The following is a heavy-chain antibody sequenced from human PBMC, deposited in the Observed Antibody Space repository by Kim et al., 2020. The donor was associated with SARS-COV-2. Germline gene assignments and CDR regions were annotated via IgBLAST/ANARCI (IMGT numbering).Heavy chain of an antibody. J-gene: IGHJ5*02. CDR3: ARSSNTYYGGSGNYVHWFDT. CDR1: SGSISSTSYY. Sequence: SETLSLTCAISSGSISSTSYYWGWIRQPPGKGLEWIGSISYSGSTYYNPSLKTRLTMSLDTSKNQLSLKLNSVTAADTAVYYCARSSNTYYGGSGNYVHWFDTWGQGTLVTVSS. CDR2: ISYSGST. D-gene: IGHD3-10*01. V-gene: IGHV4-39*07.